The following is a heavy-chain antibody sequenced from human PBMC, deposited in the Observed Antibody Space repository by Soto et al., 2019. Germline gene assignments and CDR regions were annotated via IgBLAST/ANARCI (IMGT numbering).Heavy chain of an antibody. Sequence: EVQLVESGGGLIQPGGSLRLSCAASGFTVSSNYMSWVRQAPGKGLEWVSIIYSSGTTYYADSVKGRFTISRDNSENTLYLQMNSLRAEDTAVYYCARGIAVAGYYFDYWGQGTLVTVSS. CDR1: GFTVSSNY. CDR3: ARGIAVAGYYFDY. D-gene: IGHD6-19*01. V-gene: IGHV3-53*01. CDR2: IYSSGTT. J-gene: IGHJ4*02.